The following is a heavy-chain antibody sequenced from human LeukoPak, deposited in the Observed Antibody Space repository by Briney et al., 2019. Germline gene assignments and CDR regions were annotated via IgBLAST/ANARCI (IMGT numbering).Heavy chain of an antibody. J-gene: IGHJ4*02. Sequence: PGGSLRLSCAASGFTFSSYSMNWVRQAPGKGLEWVGRIKSKTDGGTTDYAAPVKGRFTISRDDSKNTLYLQMNSLKTEDTAVYYCTTDLTYYYDSSGYYPFDYWGQGTLVTVSS. CDR3: TTDLTYYYDSSGYYPFDY. D-gene: IGHD3-22*01. CDR2: IKSKTDGGTT. V-gene: IGHV3-15*01. CDR1: GFTFSSYS.